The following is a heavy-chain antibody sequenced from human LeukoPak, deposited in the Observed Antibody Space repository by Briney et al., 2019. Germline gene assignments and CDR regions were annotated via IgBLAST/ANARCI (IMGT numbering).Heavy chain of an antibody. Sequence: GGSLRLSCAASGFTFSSYSMSWVRQAPGKGLEWVSSISTSSSYIYYADSVKGRFTISRDNAKNSLYLQMNSLRAEDTAVYYCAREEGDYYDSSGDIDYWGQGTLVTVSS. CDR3: AREEGDYYDSSGDIDY. D-gene: IGHD3-22*01. CDR1: GFTFSSYS. J-gene: IGHJ4*02. CDR2: ISTSSSYI. V-gene: IGHV3-21*01.